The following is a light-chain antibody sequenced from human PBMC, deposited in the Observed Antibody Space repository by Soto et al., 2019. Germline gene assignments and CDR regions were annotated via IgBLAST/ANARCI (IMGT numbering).Light chain of an antibody. CDR2: GAS. CDR1: QSFSSN. Sequence: SPATLSVSPGERVTLSCRASQSFSSNLAWYQHKPGQAPRLLIYGASTTATDVPPRFSGSGSGTEFTLTISNLQSEDFAVYYCQQYNDWPRTFGQGTRLETK. J-gene: IGKJ5*01. V-gene: IGKV3-15*01. CDR3: QQYNDWPRT.